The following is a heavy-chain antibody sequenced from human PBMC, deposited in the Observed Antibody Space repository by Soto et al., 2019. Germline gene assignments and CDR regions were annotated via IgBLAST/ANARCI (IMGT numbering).Heavy chain of an antibody. CDR2: INHSGST. D-gene: IGHD5-18*01. CDR1: GGSFSGYY. Sequence: SETLSLTCAVYGGSFSGYYWSWIRQPPGKGLEWIGEINHSGSTNYNLSLKSRVTISVDTSKNQFSLKLSSVTAADTAVYYCARRDEDTAMVRDYYYYGMDVWGQGTTVTVSS. CDR3: ARRDEDTAMVRDYYYYGMDV. V-gene: IGHV4-34*01. J-gene: IGHJ6*02.